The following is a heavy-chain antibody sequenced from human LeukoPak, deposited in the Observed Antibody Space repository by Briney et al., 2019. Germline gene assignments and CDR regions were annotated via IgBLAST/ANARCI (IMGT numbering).Heavy chain of an antibody. CDR2: IYYSGST. D-gene: IGHD2-15*01. CDR1: GGSFSGYY. CDR3: ARDGEKWSFDY. Sequence: PSETLSLTCAVYGGSFSGYYWSWIRQPPGKGLEWIGSIYYSGSTYYNPSLKSRVTISVDTSKNQFSLKLSSVTAADTAVYYCARDGEKWSFDYWGQGTLVTVSS. J-gene: IGHJ4*02. V-gene: IGHV4-34*01.